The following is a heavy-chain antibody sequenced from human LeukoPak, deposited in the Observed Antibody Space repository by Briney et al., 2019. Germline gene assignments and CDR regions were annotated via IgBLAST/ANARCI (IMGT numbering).Heavy chain of an antibody. CDR1: GGSISSYY. J-gene: IGHJ4*02. V-gene: IGHV4-59*12. CDR3: ARSTYGDYPDY. Sequence: SETLSLTCTVSGGSISSYYWNWIRQPPGKGLEWIGYIYYSGSTNYNPSLKSRVTMSVDTSKNQFSLKLSSVTAADTAVYYCARSTYGDYPDYWGQGTLVTVSS. D-gene: IGHD4-17*01. CDR2: IYYSGST.